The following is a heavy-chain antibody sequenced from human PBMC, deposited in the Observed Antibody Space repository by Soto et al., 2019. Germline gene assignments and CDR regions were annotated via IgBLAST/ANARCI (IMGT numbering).Heavy chain of an antibody. CDR1: GGSITSSSHY. Sequence: PSETLSLTCTVSGGSITSSSHYWGWIRQPPGKGLECIANIYYDGNTYYNPSLQSRVTISVDTSKNQFSLELNSVTAADTAVYFCARRAVAEDALRKDNWIDPWGQGTLVTVSS. V-gene: IGHV4-39*07. D-gene: IGHD2-15*01. J-gene: IGHJ5*02. CDR2: IYYDGNT. CDR3: ARRAVAEDALRKDNWIDP.